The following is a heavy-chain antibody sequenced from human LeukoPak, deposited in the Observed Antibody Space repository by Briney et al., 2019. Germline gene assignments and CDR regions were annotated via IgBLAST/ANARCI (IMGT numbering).Heavy chain of an antibody. V-gene: IGHV3-21*01. J-gene: IGHJ6*03. D-gene: IGHD3-3*01. CDR3: ARPDYDFWSGSPGGNYMDV. CDR1: GFTFSSYS. CDR2: ISSSSSYI. Sequence: GSLRLSCAASGFTFSSYSMNWVLQAPGKGLEWVSSISSSSSYIYYADSMKGRFTISRDNAKNSLYLQMDSLRAEDTAVYYCARPDYDFWSGSPGGNYMDVWGKGTTVTVSS.